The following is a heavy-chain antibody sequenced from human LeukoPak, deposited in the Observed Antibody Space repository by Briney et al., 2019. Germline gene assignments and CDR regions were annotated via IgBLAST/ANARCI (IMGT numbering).Heavy chain of an antibody. CDR1: RYTSNGYG. CDR3: ARDQYYDSKGWFDP. CDR2: IHTYNGHA. D-gene: IGHD3-22*01. Sequence: VGSLKVSCKSSRYTSNGYGITGVRQAPGQGLEWMGWIHTYNGHANYAQKPQGRVTMTTDTSTSTAYKERRSLRSDDTAVYYWARDQYYDSKGWFDPWGQGTLVTVSS. J-gene: IGHJ5*02. V-gene: IGHV1-18*01.